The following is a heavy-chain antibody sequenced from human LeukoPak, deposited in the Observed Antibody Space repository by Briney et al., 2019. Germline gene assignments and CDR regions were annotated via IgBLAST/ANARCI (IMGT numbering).Heavy chain of an antibody. D-gene: IGHD3-10*01. CDR3: ARGRLNHYYGSGSIFDY. CDR2: INHSVSN. J-gene: IGHJ4*02. CDR1: GGSFSGYY. V-gene: IGHV4-34*01. Sequence: SQTLSLTCAVYGGSFSGYYWSWIRQPPGKGREWNGEINHSVSNNYHPSLKSRATISVDTSKNQFSLKLSSVPAADTAVYYCARGRLNHYYGSGSIFDYWGQGTLVTVSS.